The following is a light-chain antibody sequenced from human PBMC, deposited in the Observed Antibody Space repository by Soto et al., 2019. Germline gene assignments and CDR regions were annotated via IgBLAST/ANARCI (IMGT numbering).Light chain of an antibody. J-gene: IGLJ2*01. Sequence: QSALTQPASVSGSPGQSITVSCTGTSSDVGRYNYVSWYQQHPGKVPKLMIYDVSNRPSGVSNRFSGSKSGNTASLTISGLQAEDEADYYCMSYTTSNTLVFGGGTKVTVL. CDR1: SSDVGRYNY. CDR3: MSYTTSNTLV. CDR2: DVS. V-gene: IGLV2-14*03.